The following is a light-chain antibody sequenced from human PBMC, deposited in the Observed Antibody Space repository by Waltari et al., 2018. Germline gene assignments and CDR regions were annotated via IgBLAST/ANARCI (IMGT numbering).Light chain of an antibody. V-gene: IGLV3-19*01. CDR1: SLRLSY. CDR3: NTREISGDVV. J-gene: IGLJ2*01. CDR2: GKN. Sequence: SSELPQDPAVSVSLGQTVRTTCQGHSLRLSYACWCRQKPGQSPVLLIYGKNNRPPGIPDRFSASSSGNTASLTISGARTEDEGDYYCNTREISGDVVFGGGTKLTVL.